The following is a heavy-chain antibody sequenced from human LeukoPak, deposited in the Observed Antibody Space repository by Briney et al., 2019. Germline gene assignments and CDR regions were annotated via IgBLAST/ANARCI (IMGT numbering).Heavy chain of an antibody. CDR3: ARVAMVRGVPDAFDI. Sequence: ASVKVSCKASGYTFTGYYMHWVRQAPGQGLEWMGWINPNSGGTNYAQKFQGRVTMTRDTSISTAYMELSRLRSDDTAVYYYARVAMVRGVPDAFDIWGQGTMVTVSS. D-gene: IGHD3-10*01. CDR2: INPNSGGT. J-gene: IGHJ3*02. CDR1: GYTFTGYY. V-gene: IGHV1-2*02.